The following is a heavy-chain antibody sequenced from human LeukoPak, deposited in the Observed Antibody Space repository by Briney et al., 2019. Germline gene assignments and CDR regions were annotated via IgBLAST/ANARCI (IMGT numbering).Heavy chain of an antibody. D-gene: IGHD1-14*01. CDR3: ARHIYRTFYFDS. V-gene: IGHV4-59*08. CDR2: TFYIGGS. Sequence: PSETLSLTCTVSGGSISSYYWSWIRQPPGKGLEWIGYTFYIGGSNYIPSLKSRVTISLDTSKNQFSLNLSSVTAADTAVYYCARHIYRTFYFDSWGQGTLVTVSP. J-gene: IGHJ4*02. CDR1: GGSISSYY.